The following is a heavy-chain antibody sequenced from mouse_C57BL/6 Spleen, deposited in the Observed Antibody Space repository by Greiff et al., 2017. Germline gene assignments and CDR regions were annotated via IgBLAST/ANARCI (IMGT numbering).Heavy chain of an antibody. D-gene: IGHD1-1*01. CDR2: IRNKANGYTT. CDR1: GFTFTDYY. CDR3: ARDRSSSYDFDC. J-gene: IGHJ2*01. Sequence: EVLLVESGGGLVQPGGSLSLSCAASGFTFTDYYMSWVRQPPGKALEWLGFIRNKANGYTTEYSASVKGRFTISRDNSQSILYLQMNALRAEDSATYYCARDRSSSYDFDCWGQGTTLTVSS. V-gene: IGHV7-3*01.